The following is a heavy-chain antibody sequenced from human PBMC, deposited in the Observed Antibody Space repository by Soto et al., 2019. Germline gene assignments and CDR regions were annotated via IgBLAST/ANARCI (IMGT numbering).Heavy chain of an antibody. CDR2: INTAGDT. D-gene: IGHD3-22*01. CDR1: GFTFSSYD. V-gene: IGHV3-13*04. CDR3: ARGRSSGYYYFDY. J-gene: IGHJ4*02. Sequence: GGSRRLSCAASGFTFSSYDMHWVRQATGKGLEWVSTINTAGDTYYPDSVKGQFTISRENAKNSLYLQINSLKAGDTAVFYCARGRSSGYYYFDYWGLGTLVTVSS.